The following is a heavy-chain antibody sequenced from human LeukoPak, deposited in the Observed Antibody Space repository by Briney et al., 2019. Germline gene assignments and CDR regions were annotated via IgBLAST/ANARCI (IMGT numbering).Heavy chain of an antibody. CDR2: IYYSGHT. CDR1: GGSISSNYYY. D-gene: IGHD2-15*01. V-gene: IGHV4-39*07. Sequence: SETLSLTCTVSGGSISSNYYYWGWIRQPPGKGLEWIGSIYYSGHTYYNPSLKSRVTISVDTSNNQFSLKLSSVTAADTAIYYCASEYCSGDSCEGGHFDYWGQGTLVTVSS. CDR3: ASEYCSGDSCEGGHFDY. J-gene: IGHJ4*02.